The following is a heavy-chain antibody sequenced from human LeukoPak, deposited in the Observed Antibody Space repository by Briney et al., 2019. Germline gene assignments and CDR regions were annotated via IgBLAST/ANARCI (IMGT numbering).Heavy chain of an antibody. CDR1: GGSIRSYY. J-gene: IGHJ5*02. CDR3: AKDGGKTNWFDT. CDR2: IYYSGST. V-gene: IGHV4-59*01. D-gene: IGHD4-23*01. Sequence: PSETLSLTCTVSGGSIRSYYWNWIRQPPGKGLEWIGYIYYSGSTNYNPSLKSRVTISVDTSKNQFSLKLTSVSAADTAVYYCAKDGGKTNWFDTWGQGTLVTVSS.